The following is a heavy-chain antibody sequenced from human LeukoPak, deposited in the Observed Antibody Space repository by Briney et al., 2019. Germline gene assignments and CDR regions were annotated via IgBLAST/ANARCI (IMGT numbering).Heavy chain of an antibody. Sequence: PGGSLRLSCAASGFTFSNYGMHWVRQAPGKGLEWVAVIWYDGSNKYYADSVKGRSTISRDNSRNTLYLQMNSLRAEDTAMYCCAKYDNSGRAGGYWGQGTLVTVSS. CDR1: GFTFSNYG. CDR2: IWYDGSNK. J-gene: IGHJ4*02. V-gene: IGHV3-33*06. D-gene: IGHD3-22*01. CDR3: AKYDNSGRAGGY.